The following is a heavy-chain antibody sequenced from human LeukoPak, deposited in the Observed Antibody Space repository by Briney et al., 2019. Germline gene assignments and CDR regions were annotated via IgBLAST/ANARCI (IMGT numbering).Heavy chain of an antibody. CDR3: ARNIRKQYYFDY. CDR1: GGSISSGNYY. Sequence: SQTLSLTCTVSGGSISSGNYYWSWIRQPAGKGLEWIGRIYTSGSTNYNPSLKSRVTMSVDTSKNQFSLKLSSVTAADTAVYYCARNIRKQYYFDYWGQGTLVTVSS. V-gene: IGHV4-61*02. J-gene: IGHJ4*02. CDR2: IYTSGST. D-gene: IGHD2/OR15-2a*01.